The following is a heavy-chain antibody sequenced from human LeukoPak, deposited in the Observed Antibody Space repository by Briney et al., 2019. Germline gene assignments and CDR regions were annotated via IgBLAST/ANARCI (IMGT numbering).Heavy chain of an antibody. Sequence: GSSVKVSCKASGGTFSSYAISWVRQAPGQGLEGMGRIIPIFGTANYAQKFQGRVTITTDESTSTAYMELSSLRSEDTAVYYCARGPIPHTRDIELWGQGTLVTVSS. J-gene: IGHJ4*02. CDR1: GGTFSSYA. D-gene: IGHD1-14*01. CDR3: ARGPIPHTRDIEL. V-gene: IGHV1-69*05. CDR2: IIPIFGTA.